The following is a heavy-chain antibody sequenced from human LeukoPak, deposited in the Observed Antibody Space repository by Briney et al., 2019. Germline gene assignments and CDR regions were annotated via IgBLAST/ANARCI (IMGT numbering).Heavy chain of an antibody. CDR1: GFTFSSYA. D-gene: IGHD1-26*01. J-gene: IGHJ4*02. V-gene: IGHV3-30*04. CDR2: ISYDGSNK. CDR3: AKRGYSGSYYYLYYFDY. Sequence: PGGSLRLSCAASGFTFSSYAMHWVRQAPGKGLEWVAVISYDGSNKYYADSVKGRFTISRDNSKNTLYLQMNSLRAEDTAVYYCAKRGYSGSYYYLYYFDYWGQGTLVTVSS.